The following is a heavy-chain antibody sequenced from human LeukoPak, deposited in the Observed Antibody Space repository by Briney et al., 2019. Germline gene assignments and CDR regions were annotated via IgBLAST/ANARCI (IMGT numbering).Heavy chain of an antibody. CDR2: IYTSGST. V-gene: IGHV4-4*07. J-gene: IGHJ2*01. D-gene: IGHD3-9*01. Sequence: PSETLSLTCTVSGGSISSYYWSWIRQPAGKGLEWIGRIYTSGSTNYNPSLKSRVTMSVDTSKNQFSLKRSSVTAADTAVYYCARTGYYASSYWYFDLWGRGTLVTVSS. CDR3: ARTGYYASSYWYFDL. CDR1: GGSISSYY.